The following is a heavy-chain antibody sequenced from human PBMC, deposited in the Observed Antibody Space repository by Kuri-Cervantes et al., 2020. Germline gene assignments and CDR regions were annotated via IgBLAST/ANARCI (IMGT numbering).Heavy chain of an antibody. CDR1: GYSFTTYW. CDR3: AGQRAFVVVVANDAFDI. CDR2: IYPGDSDT. V-gene: IGHV5-51*01. J-gene: IGHJ3*02. Sequence: GESLKISCKGSGYSFTTYWIGWVRQMPGKGLEWMGIIYPGDSDTRYSPSFQGQVTISADKSISTAYLQWSSLKASDTAMYYCAGQRAFVVVVANDAFDIWGQGTMVTVSS. D-gene: IGHD2-15*01.